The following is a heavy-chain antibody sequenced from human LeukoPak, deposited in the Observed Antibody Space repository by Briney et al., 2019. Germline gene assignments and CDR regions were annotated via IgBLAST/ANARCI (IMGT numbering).Heavy chain of an antibody. CDR3: AKAAGTNGWYYVGY. CDR2: ISGLGAST. J-gene: IGHJ4*02. V-gene: IGHV3-23*01. D-gene: IGHD6-19*01. Sequence: PGGSLRLSCAASGFTFSSFAMSWVRQAPGKGLEWVSTISGLGASTFYADSVKGRFTVSRDNSKNTLYLQMNSLRAEDTALYYCAKAAGTNGWYYVGYWGQGTLVTASS. CDR1: GFTFSSFA.